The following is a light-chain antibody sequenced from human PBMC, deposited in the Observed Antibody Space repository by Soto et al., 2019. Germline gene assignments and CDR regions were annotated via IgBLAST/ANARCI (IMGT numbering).Light chain of an antibody. V-gene: IGLV2-14*01. Sequence: QSALTQPASVSGSPGQSITISCTGTNSDIGSYNYVSWYQQHPGKAPKLMIYEVNNRPSGVSNRFSGSKSGNTASLTISGLQSEDEADYYCSSYTSSNTGVFGGGTKLTVL. J-gene: IGLJ3*02. CDR1: NSDIGSYNY. CDR3: SSYTSSNTGV. CDR2: EVN.